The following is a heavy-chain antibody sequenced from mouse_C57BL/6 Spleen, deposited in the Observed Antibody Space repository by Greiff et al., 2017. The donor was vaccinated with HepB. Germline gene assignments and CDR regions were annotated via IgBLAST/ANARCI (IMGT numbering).Heavy chain of an antibody. Sequence: EVKLMESGPELVKPGASVKISCKASGYSFTDYNMNWVKQSNGKSLEWIGVFNPNYGTTSYNQKFKGKATLTVDQSSSTAYMQRNSLTSEDSAVYYCARERLLITTVVDAMDDWGQGTSVTVSS. V-gene: IGHV1-39*01. CDR2: FNPNYGTT. CDR1: GYSFTDYN. D-gene: IGHD1-1*01. J-gene: IGHJ4*01. CDR3: ARERLLITTVVDAMDD.